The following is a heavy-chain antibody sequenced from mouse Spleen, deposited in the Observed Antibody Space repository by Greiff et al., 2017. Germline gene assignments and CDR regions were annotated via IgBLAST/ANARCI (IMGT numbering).Heavy chain of an antibody. CDR2: IDPSDSYT. CDR3: ARYCGTDYAMDY. Sequence: QVQLQQPGAELVRPGSSVKLSCKASGYTFTSYWMHWVKQRPIQGLEWIGVIDPSDSYTNYNQKFKGKATLTVDTSSSTAYMQLSSLTSEDSAVYYCARYCGTDYAMDYWGQGTSVTVSS. CDR1: GYTFTSYW. J-gene: IGHJ4*01. D-gene: IGHD4-1*01. V-gene: IGHV1-59*01.